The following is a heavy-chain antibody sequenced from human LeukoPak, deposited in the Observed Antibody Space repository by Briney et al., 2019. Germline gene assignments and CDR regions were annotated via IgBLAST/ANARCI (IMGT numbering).Heavy chain of an antibody. Sequence: PGGSLRLSCAASGFTFSSYAMSWVRQAPGKGLECVSAISGGGPVTYYTDSVKGRFTISRDNPNNTLYLQMHSLRAEDTAVYYCAREISRFGIWGQGTLVTVSS. J-gene: IGHJ4*02. CDR3: AREISRFGI. CDR2: ISGGGPVT. D-gene: IGHD3-16*01. CDR1: GFTFSSYA. V-gene: IGHV3-23*01.